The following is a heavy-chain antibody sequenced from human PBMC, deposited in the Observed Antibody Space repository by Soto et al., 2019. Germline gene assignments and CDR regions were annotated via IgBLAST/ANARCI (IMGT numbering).Heavy chain of an antibody. CDR3: AGDPVHYGSGSYYTH. V-gene: IGHV1-69*08. Sequence: QLVQSGAEVKKPGSSVKVSCKASGGTFSSYTIIWVRQAPGQGLEWMGKIIPLLGITNYAQKFQGRVTITADKPTSTAYMELSSLRSEDTALYYCAGDPVHYGSGSYYTHWGQGTLVTVSS. D-gene: IGHD3-10*01. CDR1: GGTFSSYT. CDR2: IIPLLGIT. J-gene: IGHJ4*02.